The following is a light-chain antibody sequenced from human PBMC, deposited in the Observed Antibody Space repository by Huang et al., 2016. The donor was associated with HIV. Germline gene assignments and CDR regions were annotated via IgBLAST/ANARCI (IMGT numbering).Light chain of an antibody. J-gene: IGKJ4*01. CDR1: QSIGTY. Sequence: EIVLTQSPVTLSLSPGDRATLSCRSSQSIGTYLAWYQQKSGPAPRLLIYDVSNRAAGVPARFSARGSETDFTLTIASLDPDDFAIYHCQQRSKWPLTFGGGTKVEMK. V-gene: IGKV3-11*01. CDR3: QQRSKWPLT. CDR2: DVS.